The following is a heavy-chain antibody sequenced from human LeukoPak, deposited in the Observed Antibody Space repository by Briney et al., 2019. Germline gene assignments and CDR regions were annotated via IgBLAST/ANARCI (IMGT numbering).Heavy chain of an antibody. V-gene: IGHV3-33*01. D-gene: IGHD5-18*01. CDR2: IWYDGSNK. CDR3: ARERCGYSYGWGAFDI. CDR1: GFTFSSYG. Sequence: GGSLRLSCAASGFTFSSYGMHWVRQAPGKGLEWVAVIWYDGSNKYYADSVKGRFTISRDNSKNTLYLQMNSLRAEDTAVYYCARERCGYSYGWGAFDIWGQGTMVTVSS. J-gene: IGHJ3*02.